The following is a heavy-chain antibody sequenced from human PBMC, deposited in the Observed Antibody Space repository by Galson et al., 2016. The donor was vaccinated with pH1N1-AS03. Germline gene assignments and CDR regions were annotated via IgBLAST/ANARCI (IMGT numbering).Heavy chain of an antibody. CDR3: VRHCPWGTGGTFYFDY. D-gene: IGHD1-1*01. V-gene: IGHV3-23*01. CDR1: GFIFSTYA. CDR2: ISGSGGDT. Sequence: SLRLSCAASGFIFSTYAMSWVRQAQGKGLEWVSSISGSGGDTYYGDSVQGQFTISRDNSRKPVYLQINRLRAEGTAVYYCVRHCPWGTGGTFYFDYWGQGTLVAVSS. J-gene: IGHJ4*02.